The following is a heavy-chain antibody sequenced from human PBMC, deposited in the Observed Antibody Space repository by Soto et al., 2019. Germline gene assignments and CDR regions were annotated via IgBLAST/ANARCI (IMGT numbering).Heavy chain of an antibody. D-gene: IGHD3-22*01. CDR1: GFNFKAYA. CDR3: AREYYYDSSGYTPYIDY. Sequence: PGGSLRLSCVASGFNFKAYAMSWIRQAPGKGLEWVSYISSSGSTIYYADSVKGRFTISRDNAKNSLYLQMNSLRAEDTAVYYCAREYYYDSSGYTPYIDYWGQGTLVTVSS. V-gene: IGHV3-11*01. CDR2: ISSSGSTI. J-gene: IGHJ4*02.